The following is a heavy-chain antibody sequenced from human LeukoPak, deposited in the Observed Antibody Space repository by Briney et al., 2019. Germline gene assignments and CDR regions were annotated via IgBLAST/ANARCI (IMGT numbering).Heavy chain of an antibody. CDR1: GGTFSSYA. J-gene: IGHJ5*02. CDR2: ISTYNGNT. CDR3: ARARSGAVARNYNWFDP. Sequence: EASVKVSCKASGGTFSSYAISWVRQAPGQGLEWMGWISTYNGNTNYAQNLQGRVTMTTDTSTSTAYMELRSLTSDDTAVYYCARARSGAVARNYNWFDPWGQGTLVTVSS. D-gene: IGHD6-19*01. V-gene: IGHV1-18*01.